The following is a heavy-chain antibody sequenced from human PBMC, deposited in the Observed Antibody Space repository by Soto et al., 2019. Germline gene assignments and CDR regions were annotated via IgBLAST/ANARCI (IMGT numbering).Heavy chain of an antibody. V-gene: IGHV3-30*19. J-gene: IGHJ4*02. CDR3: ARDDLYDDNGLYS. D-gene: IGHD3-22*01. CDR2: IVYDGSEK. Sequence: QVQLVESGGGVVQPGKSLRLSCAASGFAFRSHGMHWVRQAPGKGLEWLAVIVYDGSEKFYADSVEGRFTISRDNSKNTLYLEMSGLRAEDTAIYYCARDDLYDDNGLYSWGQGTRVTVSS. CDR1: GFAFRSHG.